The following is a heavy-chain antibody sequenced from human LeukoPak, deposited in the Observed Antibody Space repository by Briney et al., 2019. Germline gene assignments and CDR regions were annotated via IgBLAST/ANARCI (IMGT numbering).Heavy chain of an antibody. CDR3: ARIRYCSSTSCYAGVHWFDP. J-gene: IGHJ5*02. CDR1: GGSISSYY. V-gene: IGHV4-4*07. Sequence: SETLSLTCTASGGSISSYYWSWIRQPAGKGLDWIGRLYTSGSTNYNPSLKSRVTMSVDTSKNQFSLKLSSVTAADTAVYYCARIRYCSSTSCYAGVHWFDPWGQGTLVTVSS. CDR2: LYTSGST. D-gene: IGHD2-2*01.